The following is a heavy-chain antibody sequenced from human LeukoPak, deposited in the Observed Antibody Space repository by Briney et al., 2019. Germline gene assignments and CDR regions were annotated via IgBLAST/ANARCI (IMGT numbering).Heavy chain of an antibody. CDR3: ASGYQWELLRYYFDY. CDR1: GGSISSSSYY. CDR2: IYYSGST. Sequence: PSETLSLTCTVSGGSISSSSYYWGWIRQPPGKGLEWIGSIYYSGSTYYNPSLKSRVTISVDTSKNQFSLKLSSVTAADTAVYYCASGYQWELLRYYFDYWGQGTLVTVSS. V-gene: IGHV4-39*01. D-gene: IGHD1-26*01. J-gene: IGHJ4*02.